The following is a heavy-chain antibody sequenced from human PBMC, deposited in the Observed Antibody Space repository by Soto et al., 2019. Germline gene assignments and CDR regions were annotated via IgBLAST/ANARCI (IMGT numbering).Heavy chain of an antibody. CDR3: ASTRPCSSTSCRDY. V-gene: IGHV4-34*01. Sequence: SETLSLTCAVYGGSFSGYYWSWIRQPPGKGLEWIGEINHSGSTNYNPSLKSRVTISVDTSKNQFSLKLSSVTAADTAVYYCASTRPCSSTSCRDYWGQGTLVTVPS. CDR2: INHSGST. D-gene: IGHD2-2*01. CDR1: GGSFSGYY. J-gene: IGHJ4*02.